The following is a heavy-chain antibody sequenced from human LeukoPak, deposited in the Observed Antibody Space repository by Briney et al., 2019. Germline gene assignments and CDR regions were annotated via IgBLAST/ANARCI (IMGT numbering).Heavy chain of an antibody. CDR2: INWNGGST. Sequence: PGGSLRISCAASGFTFDDYGMSWVRQAPGKGLEWVSGINWNGGSTGYADSVKGRFTISRDNAKNSLYLQMNSLRAEDTALYYCARMVVVTSAGYFDYWGQGTLVTVSS. J-gene: IGHJ4*02. CDR1: GFTFDDYG. CDR3: ARMVVVTSAGYFDY. D-gene: IGHD2-21*02. V-gene: IGHV3-20*04.